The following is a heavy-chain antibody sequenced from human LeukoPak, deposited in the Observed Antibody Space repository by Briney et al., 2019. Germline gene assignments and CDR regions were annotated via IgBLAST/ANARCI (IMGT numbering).Heavy chain of an antibody. J-gene: IGHJ3*02. CDR3: ARVYYYDSSGYHDAFDI. Sequence: GGSLRLSCAASGFTFSSYGMHWVRQAPGKGLEWVANIKQDGSEKYYVDSVKGRFTISRDNAKNSLYLQMNSLRAEDTAVYYCARVYYYDSSGYHDAFDIWGQGTMVTVSS. CDR2: IKQDGSEK. CDR1: GFTFSSYG. V-gene: IGHV3-7*04. D-gene: IGHD3-22*01.